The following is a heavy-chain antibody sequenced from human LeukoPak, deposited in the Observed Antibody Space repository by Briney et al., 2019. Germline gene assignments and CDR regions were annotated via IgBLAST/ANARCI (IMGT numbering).Heavy chain of an antibody. Sequence: PGGCLRLSCSASGFTFSSYAMHWVRQAPGKGLEYVSAISSNGGSTYYADSVKGRFTISRDNSKNTLYLQMSSLRAEDTAVYYCVKGDVGYSYGPVDYWGQGTLVTVSS. CDR2: ISSNGGST. V-gene: IGHV3-64D*09. CDR3: VKGDVGYSYGPVDY. CDR1: GFTFSSYA. J-gene: IGHJ4*02. D-gene: IGHD5-18*01.